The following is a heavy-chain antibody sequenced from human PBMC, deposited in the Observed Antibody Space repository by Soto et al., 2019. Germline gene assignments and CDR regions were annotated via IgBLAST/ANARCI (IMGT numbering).Heavy chain of an antibody. CDR3: ARAVYSGHDLGYYYYYMDV. J-gene: IGHJ6*03. CDR2: ISSSSSTI. CDR1: GFTFSSYS. Sequence: GGSLRLSCAASGFTFSSYSMNWVRQAPGKGLEWVSYISSSSSTIYYADSVKGRFTISRDNAKNSLYLQMNSLRAEDTAVYYCARAVYSGHDLGYYYYYMDVWGKGTTVTVSS. V-gene: IGHV3-48*01. D-gene: IGHD5-12*01.